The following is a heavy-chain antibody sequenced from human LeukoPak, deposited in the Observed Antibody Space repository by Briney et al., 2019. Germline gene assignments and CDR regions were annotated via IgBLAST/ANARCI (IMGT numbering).Heavy chain of an antibody. J-gene: IGHJ5*02. V-gene: IGHV1-18*01. CDR3: ARDLRGGYYLGDSHHEDGRFDP. Sequence: ASVKVSCKASGYTFTSYGISWVRQAPGQGPEWMGWISAYNGNTNYAQKLQGRVTMTTDTSTSTAYMELRSLRSDDTAVYYCARDLRGGYYLGDSHHEDGRFDPWGQGTLVTVSS. CDR1: GYTFTSYG. D-gene: IGHD6-19*01. CDR2: ISAYNGNT.